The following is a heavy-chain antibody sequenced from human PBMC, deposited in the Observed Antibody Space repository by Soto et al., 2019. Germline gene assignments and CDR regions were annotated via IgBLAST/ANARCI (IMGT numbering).Heavy chain of an antibody. V-gene: IGHV3-48*01. D-gene: IGHD6-13*01. CDR1: GFTFSSYS. CDR3: ARDRSSSWYYFDY. J-gene: IGHJ4*02. CDR2: ISSSSSTI. Sequence: EVQLVESGGGLVQPGGSLRLSCAASGFTFSSYSMNWVRQAPGKGLEWVSYISSSSSTIYYADSVKGRFTISRDNAKNSLYLQMNSLRAEDTAVYYCARDRSSSWYYFDYWGRGTLVTVSS.